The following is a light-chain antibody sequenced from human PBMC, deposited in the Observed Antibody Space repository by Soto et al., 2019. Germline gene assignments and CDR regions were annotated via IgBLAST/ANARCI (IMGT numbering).Light chain of an antibody. CDR3: QKYNSAPHT. CDR1: QGITNF. CDR2: AAS. J-gene: IGKJ4*01. V-gene: IGKV1-27*01. Sequence: DIPMTQSPSSLSASVGDRVTITCRASQGITNFLAWYQQRPGKAPKLLIFAASTLQSGIPSRFSGSGSGTQFTLTISSLQPEDVATYSCQKYNSAPHTFGGGTKVEIK.